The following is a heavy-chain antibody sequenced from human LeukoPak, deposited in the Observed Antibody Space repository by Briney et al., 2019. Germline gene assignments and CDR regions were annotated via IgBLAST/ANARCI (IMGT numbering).Heavy chain of an antibody. D-gene: IGHD2-2*01. CDR3: ARDRKNLVGVPTALDS. J-gene: IGHJ4*02. V-gene: IGHV3-21*01. Sequence: PGGSLRLSCAASGFPFDSYSMNWVRQAPGKGLEWVSSISSSTYISYADSVKGRFTISRDNARNSLYLQMHSLRAEDTAMYYCARDRKNLVGVPTALDSWGQGTLVTVPS. CDR2: ISSSTYI. CDR1: GFPFDSYS.